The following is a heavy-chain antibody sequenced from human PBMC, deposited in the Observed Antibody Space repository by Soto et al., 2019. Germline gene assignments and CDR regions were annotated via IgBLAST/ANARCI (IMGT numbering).Heavy chain of an antibody. CDR2: IYSSGST. CDR1: GGTISGYH. V-gene: IGHV4-4*07. Sequence: PSETLSLTCTVTGGTISGYHWTWIRQSAGGGLEWIGRIYSSGSTNYNPSLKSRVTISLDTSMNHFSLRLSSVTAMYYCARTSEKYGMDVWGQGTTVTVSS. J-gene: IGHJ6*02. CDR3: ARTSEKYGMDV.